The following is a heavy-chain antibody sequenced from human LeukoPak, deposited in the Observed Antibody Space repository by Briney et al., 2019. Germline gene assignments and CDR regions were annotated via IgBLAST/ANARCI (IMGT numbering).Heavy chain of an antibody. J-gene: IGHJ5*02. D-gene: IGHD1/OR15-1a*01. CDR1: GYSISSGYY. CDR2: IYHSGST. Sequence: SETLSLTCAVSGYSISSGYYWGWIRQPPGKGLEWIGSIYHSGSTYYNPSLKSRVTISVDTSKNQFSLKLSSVTAADTAVYYCARRQXTNXPXXXXPWXQXTLVTVSS. V-gene: IGHV4-38-2*01. CDR3: ARRQXTNXPXXXXP.